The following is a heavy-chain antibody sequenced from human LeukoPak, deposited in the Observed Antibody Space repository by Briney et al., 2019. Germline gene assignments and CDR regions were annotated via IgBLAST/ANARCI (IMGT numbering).Heavy chain of an antibody. CDR2: INPNSGGT. CDR3: ARDRTRNYYDSSGYYYVY. CDR1: GYTFTGYY. Sequence: GASVKVSCKASGYTFTGYYIHWVRQAPGQGLEWMGWINPNSGGTNYAQKFQGRVTMTRDTSISTAYMELSRLRSDDTAVYYCARDRTRNYYDSSGYYYVYWGQGTLVTVSS. J-gene: IGHJ4*02. V-gene: IGHV1-2*02. D-gene: IGHD3-22*01.